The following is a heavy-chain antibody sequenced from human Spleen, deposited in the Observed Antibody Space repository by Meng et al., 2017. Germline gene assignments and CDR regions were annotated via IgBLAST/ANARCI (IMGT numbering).Heavy chain of an antibody. J-gene: IGHJ4*02. CDR3: ARGPTTMAHDFDY. Sequence: VQLQESGPGLVRPLETLSPACSVSGGSISSSYWSWIRQPPGKGLEWIGEINHSGSTNYNPSLESRATISVDTSQNNLSLKLSSVTAADSAVYYCARGPTTMAHDFDYWGQGTLVTVSS. CDR1: GGSISSSY. CDR2: INHSGST. D-gene: IGHD4-11*01. V-gene: IGHV4-59*12.